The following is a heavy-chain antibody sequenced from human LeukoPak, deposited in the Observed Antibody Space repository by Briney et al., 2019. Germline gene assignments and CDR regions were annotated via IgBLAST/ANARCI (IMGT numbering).Heavy chain of an antibody. Sequence: PGGSLRLSCAASGFTFRTYAMNWVRQASGKGLEWVSAISGSGGSTYYADSVKGRFTISRDNSKNTLYLQMNSLRAEDTAVYYCAKDILNSGIYVECFGYWGQGTLVTVSS. CDR3: AKDILNSGIYVECFGY. V-gene: IGHV3-23*01. J-gene: IGHJ4*02. CDR1: GFTFRTYA. D-gene: IGHD1-26*01. CDR2: ISGSGGST.